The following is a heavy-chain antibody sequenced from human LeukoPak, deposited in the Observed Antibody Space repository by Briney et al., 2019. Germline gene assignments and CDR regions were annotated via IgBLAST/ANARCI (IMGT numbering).Heavy chain of an antibody. V-gene: IGHV4-61*02. CDR2: IYTSGST. D-gene: IGHD2-2*01. J-gene: IGHJ4*02. CDR1: GGSISSGSYY. Sequence: SQTLSLTCTVSGGSISSGSYYWSWIRPPAGKGLEWLGRIYTSGSTNYNPSLKSRVTISVDTSKNQFSLKLSSVTAADTAVYYCARSHWGYCSSTSCYNYYFDYWGQGTLVTVSS. CDR3: ARSHWGYCSSTSCYNYYFDY.